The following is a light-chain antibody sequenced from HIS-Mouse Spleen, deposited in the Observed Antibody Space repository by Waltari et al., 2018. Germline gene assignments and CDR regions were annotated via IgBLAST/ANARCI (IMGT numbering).Light chain of an antibody. Sequence: QSALTQPASVSGSPGQSIPISCPGTSSYVGSYNLVPWYQQHPGKAPKLMIYEGSKRPSGVSNRFSGSKSGNTASLTISGLQAEDEADYYCCSYAGSSTLFGGGTKLTVL. CDR1: SSYVGSYNL. V-gene: IGLV2-23*01. CDR2: EGS. CDR3: CSYAGSSTL. J-gene: IGLJ3*02.